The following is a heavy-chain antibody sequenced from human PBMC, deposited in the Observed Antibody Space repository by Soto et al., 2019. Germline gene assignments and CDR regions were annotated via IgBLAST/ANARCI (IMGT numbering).Heavy chain of an antibody. J-gene: IGHJ4*02. CDR1: GFTFSSYG. Sequence: QVQLVESGGGVVQPGRSLRLSCAASGFTFSSYGMHWVRQAPGKGLEWVAVIWYDGSNKYYADSVKGRFTISRDNSKNTLYLQMNSLRAEATAVYYCARDDPMIALDYWGQGTLVTVSS. D-gene: IGHD3-22*01. CDR3: ARDDPMIALDY. CDR2: IWYDGSNK. V-gene: IGHV3-33*01.